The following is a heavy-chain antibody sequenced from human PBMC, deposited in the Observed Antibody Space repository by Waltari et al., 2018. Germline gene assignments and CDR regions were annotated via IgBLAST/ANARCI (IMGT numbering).Heavy chain of an antibody. J-gene: IGHJ4*02. CDR1: GFTFRSYG. CDR3: AKDPGIAAAGADY. D-gene: IGHD6-13*01. V-gene: IGHV3-30*18. CDR2: ISYDGSNK. Sequence: QVQLVESGGGVVQPGRSLRLSCAASGFTFRSYGMHWVRQAPGKGLEWVAVISYDGSNKYYADSVKGRFTISRDNSKNTLYLQMNSLRAEDTAVYYCAKDPGIAAAGADYWGQGTLVTVSS.